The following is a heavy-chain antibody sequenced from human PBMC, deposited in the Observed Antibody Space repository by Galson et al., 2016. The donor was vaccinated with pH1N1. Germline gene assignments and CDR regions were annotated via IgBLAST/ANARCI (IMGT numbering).Heavy chain of an antibody. V-gene: IGHV2-5*01. CDR1: GFSPSTSGVG. D-gene: IGHD4-17*01. J-gene: IGHJ5*02. Sequence: LVKPTQTLTLTCTFSGFSPSTSGVGVGWIRQPPGKALEWLALIYWNDDKRYSPSLKSRLTITKDTSKNQVVLTMINMDPVDTATYYCAHSLYGDYVGWFGPWGQGTLVTVSS. CDR2: IYWNDDK. CDR3: AHSLYGDYVGWFGP.